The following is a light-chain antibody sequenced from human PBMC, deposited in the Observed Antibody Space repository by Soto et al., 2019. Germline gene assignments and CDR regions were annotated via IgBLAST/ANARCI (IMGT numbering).Light chain of an antibody. V-gene: IGKV1-8*01. Sequence: AIQMTQSPSSLSASVGDRVTITCRASQSISRWLAWYHQKPGKAPKLLIYAASTLQSGVPSRFSGSGSGTDFTLTISCLQSEDFATYYCQQYYSYPITFGQGTRLEIK. CDR3: QQYYSYPIT. CDR1: QSISRW. CDR2: AAS. J-gene: IGKJ5*01.